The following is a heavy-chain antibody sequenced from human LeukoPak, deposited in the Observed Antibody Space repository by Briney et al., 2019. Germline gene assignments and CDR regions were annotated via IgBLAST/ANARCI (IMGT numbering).Heavy chain of an antibody. V-gene: IGHV5-51*01. CDR3: ARRLVSSSWYYDY. CDR1: GYNFTPYW. J-gene: IGHJ4*02. Sequence: GESLKISCQSSGYNFTPYWIGWVRQMPGKGLEWMGIIYPDDSDTRYSPSFQGQVTISADKSISTAYLQWTSLKASDTAMYYCARRLVSSSWYYDYWGQGTLVTVSS. D-gene: IGHD6-13*01. CDR2: IYPDDSDT.